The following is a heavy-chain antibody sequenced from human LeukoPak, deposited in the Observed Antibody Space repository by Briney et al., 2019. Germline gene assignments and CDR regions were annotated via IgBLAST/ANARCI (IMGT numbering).Heavy chain of an antibody. D-gene: IGHD6-19*01. Sequence: SGGSLGLSCAASGFTFSDYYMGWIRQAPGKGLEWVSYISSSGSTIYYADSVKGRFTISRDNAKNSLYLQMNSLRAEDTAVYYCARDFRGWLIDYWGQGTLVTVSS. CDR3: ARDFRGWLIDY. V-gene: IGHV3-11*04. J-gene: IGHJ4*02. CDR2: ISSSGSTI. CDR1: GFTFSDYY.